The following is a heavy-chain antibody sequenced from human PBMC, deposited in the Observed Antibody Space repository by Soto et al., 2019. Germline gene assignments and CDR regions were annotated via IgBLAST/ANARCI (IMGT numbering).Heavy chain of an antibody. CDR2: VSYDGSNK. D-gene: IGHD6-13*01. J-gene: IGHJ4*02. V-gene: IGHV3-30*18. Sequence: QVHLVESGGGVVQPGRSLRLSCAASGFTFSSYGMHWVRQAPVKGLEWVAAVSYDGSNKYFADSVKGRFTNSRDNSKNTLYLQMSGLRPEDTAVYYCAKDNRQQLAKGGGVFDFWGQGTLVTVSS. CDR3: AKDNRQQLAKGGGVFDF. CDR1: GFTFSSYG.